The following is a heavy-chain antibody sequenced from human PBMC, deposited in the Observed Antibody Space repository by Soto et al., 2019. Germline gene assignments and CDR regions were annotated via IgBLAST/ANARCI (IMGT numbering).Heavy chain of an antibody. CDR3: ARVITGIEVGGVRI. CDR1: GFSFGSYG. D-gene: IGHD6-19*01. V-gene: IGHV3-33*01. Sequence: QVQLVESGGGVVQPGRSLRLSCTASGFSFGSYGMHWVRQAPGKGLEWVAAIWHDVTNKYYGDSVEGRSTISRDNSKNTMYLQMSRLRAEHTAVYNCARVITGIEVGGVRIWGQGTLVTVSS. J-gene: IGHJ4*02. CDR2: IWHDVTNK.